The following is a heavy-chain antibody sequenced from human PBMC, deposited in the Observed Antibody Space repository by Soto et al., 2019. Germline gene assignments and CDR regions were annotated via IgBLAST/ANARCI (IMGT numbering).Heavy chain of an antibody. V-gene: IGHV4-31*03. Sequence: PSETLSLTCTVSGGSISSGGYYWSWIRQHPGKGLEWIGYIYYSGSTYYNPSLKSRVTISVDTSKNQFSLKLSSVTAADTAVYYCARDTGEQQASGDNWFDPWGQGTLVTVSS. CDR3: ARDTGEQQASGDNWFDP. D-gene: IGHD3-10*01. CDR2: IYYSGST. CDR1: GGSISSGGYY. J-gene: IGHJ5*02.